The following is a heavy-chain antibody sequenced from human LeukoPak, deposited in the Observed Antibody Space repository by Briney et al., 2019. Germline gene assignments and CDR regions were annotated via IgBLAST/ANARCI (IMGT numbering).Heavy chain of an antibody. CDR1: GFTFSSYA. Sequence: GGSLRLSCAASGFTFSSYAMSWVRQAPGKGLEWVGRIRSKIDGGATDYAAPVKGRFTISRDDSKNTLYLQINSLKIEDTAMYYCYTSITDYWGQGTLVTVTS. D-gene: IGHD2-21*01. V-gene: IGHV3-15*01. CDR3: YTSITDY. J-gene: IGHJ4*02. CDR2: IRSKIDGGAT.